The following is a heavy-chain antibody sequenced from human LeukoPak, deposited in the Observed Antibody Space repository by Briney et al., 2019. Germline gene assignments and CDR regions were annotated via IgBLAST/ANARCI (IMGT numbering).Heavy chain of an antibody. Sequence: ASETLSLTCTASGGSISSYYWSWIRQPAGKGLEWIGRIYTSGSTNYNPSLKSRVTMSVDTSKNQFSLKLSSVTAADTAVYYCARQTCCSSTSCYPDYWGQGTLVTVSS. CDR2: IYTSGST. D-gene: IGHD2-2*01. V-gene: IGHV4-4*07. J-gene: IGHJ4*02. CDR1: GGSISSYY. CDR3: ARQTCCSSTSCYPDY.